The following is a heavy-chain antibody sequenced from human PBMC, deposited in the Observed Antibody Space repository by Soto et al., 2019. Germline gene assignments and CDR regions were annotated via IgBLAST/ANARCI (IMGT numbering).Heavy chain of an antibody. V-gene: IGHV1-2*02. CDR2: INPDSGGK. CDR1: GYIFIAHY. CDR3: ATGSFGSYFDS. Sequence: ASVKVSCKASGYIFIAHYIHWVRQAPGQGLEWMGWINPDSGGKQYAQKFQGRVTMTRDTSITTAYMELNSLTSDDTAVYYCATGSFGSYFDSGVQGTLVKVSS. D-gene: IGHD3-3*01. J-gene: IGHJ4*02.